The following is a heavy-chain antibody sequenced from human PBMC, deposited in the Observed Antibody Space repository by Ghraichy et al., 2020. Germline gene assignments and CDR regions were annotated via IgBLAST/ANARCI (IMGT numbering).Heavy chain of an antibody. J-gene: IGHJ6*02. Sequence: GGSLRLSCAVSGFTFSSYGMNWVRQAPGKGLEWVAIISYDGSNKYSADSVKGRFTISRDNSKNTLYLQMSSLRAEDTAVYYCAKVLVPGLYYYHAMDVWGQGTTVTVSS. CDR3: AKVLVPGLYYYHAMDV. D-gene: IGHD6-19*01. CDR2: ISYDGSNK. CDR1: GFTFSSYG. V-gene: IGHV3-30*18.